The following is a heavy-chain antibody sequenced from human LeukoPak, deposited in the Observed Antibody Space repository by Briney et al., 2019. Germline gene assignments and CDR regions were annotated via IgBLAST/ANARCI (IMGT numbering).Heavy chain of an antibody. D-gene: IGHD6-19*01. CDR3: ARDRRGSSSGWYYFDY. CDR1: GGSISSSSYY. J-gene: IGHJ4*02. CDR2: IYYSGST. V-gene: IGHV4-39*02. Sequence: SETLSLTCTVSGGSISSSSYYWGWIRQPPGKGLEWIGIIYYSGSTYYNPSLKSRVTISVDTSKNQFSLKLSSVTAADTAVYYCARDRRGSSSGWYYFDYWGQGTLVTVSS.